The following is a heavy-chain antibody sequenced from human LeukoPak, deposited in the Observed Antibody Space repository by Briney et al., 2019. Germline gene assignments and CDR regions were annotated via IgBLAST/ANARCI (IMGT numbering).Heavy chain of an antibody. V-gene: IGHV1-3*01. D-gene: IGHD3-22*01. Sequence: ASVKVSCKASGYTFTSYAMHWVRQASGQRLEWMGWINAGNGNTKYSQKFQGRVTITRDTSASTAYMELSSLRSEDTAVYYCARGYYDSSGYLPPFDYWGQGTLVTVSS. CDR2: INAGNGNT. J-gene: IGHJ4*02. CDR3: ARGYYDSSGYLPPFDY. CDR1: GYTFTSYA.